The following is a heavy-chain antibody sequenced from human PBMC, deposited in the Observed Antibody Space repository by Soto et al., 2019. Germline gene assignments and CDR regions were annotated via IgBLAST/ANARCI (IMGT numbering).Heavy chain of an antibody. CDR3: ASLGSAAMGYRWYFDY. D-gene: IGHD2-2*01. CDR2: IYYSGST. V-gene: IGHV4-39*01. CDR1: GGSISSSSYY. Sequence: SETLSLTCTVSGGSISSSSYYWGWIRQPPGKGLEWIGSIYYSGSTYYNPSLKSRVTISVDTSKNQFSLKLSSVTAADTAVYYCASLGSAAMGYRWYFDYWGQGTLVTVSS. J-gene: IGHJ4*02.